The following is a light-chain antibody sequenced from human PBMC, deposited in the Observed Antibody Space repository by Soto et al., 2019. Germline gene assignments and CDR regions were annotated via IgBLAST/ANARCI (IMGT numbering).Light chain of an antibody. CDR2: AAF. Sequence: DIQMTQSPSSLSASVGDRVTITCRASQGSSYYLTWYQQKPGKVPKLLIYAAFTLQSGVPTRFSRSGTGTDFTLTISIRQPQDVATNYCQKYNRAPELTFGGGTKVEIK. J-gene: IGKJ4*01. CDR3: QKYNRAPELT. V-gene: IGKV1-27*01. CDR1: QGSSYY.